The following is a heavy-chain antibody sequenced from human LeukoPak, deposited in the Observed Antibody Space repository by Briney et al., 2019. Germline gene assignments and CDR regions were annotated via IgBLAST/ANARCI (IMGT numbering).Heavy chain of an antibody. D-gene: IGHD1-1*01. V-gene: IGHV4-59*01. CDR2: VYNSGTT. J-gene: IGHJ2*01. Sequence: PSETLSLTCTVSDGSISYYYWHWIRQPPGKGLEWIGNVYNSGTTNYNPSLKSRVSISIDTSKNQFSLMLHSVTAADTAVCYCGRIETGDWCFDLWGRGTLVTVSS. CDR3: GRIETGDWCFDL. CDR1: DGSISYYY.